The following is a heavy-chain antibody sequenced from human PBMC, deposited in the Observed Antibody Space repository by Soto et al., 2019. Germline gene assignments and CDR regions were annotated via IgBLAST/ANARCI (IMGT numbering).Heavy chain of an antibody. CDR2: IDPSDSYV. V-gene: IGHV5-10-1*01. J-gene: IGHJ4*02. Sequence: GESLKISCQASGYSFTAYWITWVRQMPGKGLEWMATIDPSDSYVDYSPSFRGHVAFSVDRSITTVYLQWNSLKASDSAMYFCTRRASSSFYHFDFWGQGALVTVSA. CDR1: GYSFTAYW. CDR3: TRRASSSFYHFDF. D-gene: IGHD2-2*01.